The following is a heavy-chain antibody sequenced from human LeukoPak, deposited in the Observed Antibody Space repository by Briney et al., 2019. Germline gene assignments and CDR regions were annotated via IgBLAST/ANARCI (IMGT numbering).Heavy chain of an antibody. CDR1: GGSISPYY. CDR2: IYASGST. D-gene: IGHD3-3*01. J-gene: IGHJ4*02. V-gene: IGHV4-4*07. Sequence: SETLSLTCTVSGGSISPYYWNWIRQPAGKGLEWVGRIYASGSTNYNPSLKSRVSMSVDTSKNQLSLKVTSVTAADTAVYYCARDVEAPYFDYWGQGTLVTVSS. CDR3: ARDVEAPYFDY.